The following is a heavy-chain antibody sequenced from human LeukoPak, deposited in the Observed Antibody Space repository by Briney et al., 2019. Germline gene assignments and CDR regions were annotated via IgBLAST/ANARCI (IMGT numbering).Heavy chain of an antibody. CDR1: GFTFSIYA. CDR2: IRYDGSDK. J-gene: IGHJ4*02. CDR3: AKERDSSSWSDY. Sequence: GGSLRLSCAASGFTFSIYAMHWVRQAPGKGLEWVAFIRYDGSDKYYADSVKGRFTISRDNSKNTLYLQMNSLRADDTAVYYCAKERDSSSWSDYWGQGTLVTVSS. V-gene: IGHV3-30*02. D-gene: IGHD6-13*01.